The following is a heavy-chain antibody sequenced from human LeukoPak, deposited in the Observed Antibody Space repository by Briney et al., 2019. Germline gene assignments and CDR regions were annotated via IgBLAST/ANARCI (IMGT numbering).Heavy chain of an antibody. Sequence: PGGSLRLSCVASGFTFSSRDWMTWVRQAPGKGLEWVAVISYDGSNKYYADSVKGRFTISRDNSKNTLYLQMNSLRAEDTAVYYCARVTAMAFFDYWGQGTLVTVSS. CDR1: GFTFSSRDW. V-gene: IGHV3-30*03. J-gene: IGHJ4*02. CDR3: ARVTAMAFFDY. D-gene: IGHD5-18*01. CDR2: ISYDGSNK.